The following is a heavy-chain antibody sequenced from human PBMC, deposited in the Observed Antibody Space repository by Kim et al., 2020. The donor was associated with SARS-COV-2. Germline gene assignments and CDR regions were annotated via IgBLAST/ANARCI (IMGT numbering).Heavy chain of an antibody. CDR3: VGGSGWLIEY. CDR2: IRI. J-gene: IGHJ4*02. D-gene: IGHD6-19*01. Sequence: IRISYAESVKGQFTISRENAKHTLFLQMDSLRAEDTAVYYCVGGSGWLIEYWGQGTLVTVSS. V-gene: IGHV3-74*01.